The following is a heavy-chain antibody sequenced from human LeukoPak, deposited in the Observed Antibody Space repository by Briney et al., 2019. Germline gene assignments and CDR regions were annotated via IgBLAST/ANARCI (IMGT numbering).Heavy chain of an antibody. V-gene: IGHV4-31*03. CDR2: IYYSGST. CDR1: GGSISSGGYY. CDR3: ARGPSITIFGVVMYTWFDP. J-gene: IGHJ5*02. D-gene: IGHD3-3*01. Sequence: SETLSLTCTVSGGSISSGGYYWSWIRQHPGKGLEWIGYIYYSGSTYYNPSLKSRVTISVDTSKNQFSLKLSSVTAADTAVYYCARGPSITIFGVVMYTWFDPWGQGTPVSVSS.